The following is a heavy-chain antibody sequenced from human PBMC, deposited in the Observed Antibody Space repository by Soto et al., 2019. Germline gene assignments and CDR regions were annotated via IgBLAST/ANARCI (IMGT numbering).Heavy chain of an antibody. CDR3: THSRCGGDCLRSYSSHDYYGMDV. J-gene: IGHJ6*02. V-gene: IGHV2-5*02. CDR2: IYWDDDK. Sequence: QITLKESGPPLVKPTQTLTLTCTFSGFSLNTGGLGVGWIRQPPGKALEWLALIYWDDDKRYSPSLKSRLSITSDTSNNQVVLTMTNMDHVDTATYYCTHSRCGGDCLRSYSSHDYYGMDVWGQGTTVTVSS. CDR1: GFSLNTGGLG. D-gene: IGHD2-21*02.